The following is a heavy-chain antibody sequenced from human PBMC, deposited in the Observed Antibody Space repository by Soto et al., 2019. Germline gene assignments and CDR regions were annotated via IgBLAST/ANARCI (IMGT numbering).Heavy chain of an antibody. V-gene: IGHV4-59*12. Sequence: PSETLSLTCTVSGGSISSYYWSWIRQPPGKGLEWIGYIYYSGSTNYNPPLKSRLTISVATSKNQFSLKLSAVTAAATDVYYCARRWAGVFDIWDQGAMVTVSS. CDR3: ARRWAGVFDI. CDR2: IYYSGST. D-gene: IGHD3-10*01. J-gene: IGHJ3*02. CDR1: GGSISSYY.